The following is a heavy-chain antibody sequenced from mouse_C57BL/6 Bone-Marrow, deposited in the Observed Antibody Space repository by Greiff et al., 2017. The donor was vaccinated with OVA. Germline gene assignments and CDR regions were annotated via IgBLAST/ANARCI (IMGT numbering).Heavy chain of an antibody. CDR2: FYPGSGSI. CDR1: GYTFTEYT. D-gene: IGHD2-10*02. V-gene: IGHV1-62-2*01. Sequence: VQLQQSGAELVKPGASVKLSCKASGYTFTEYTIHWVKQRPGQGLEWIGWFYPGSGSIKYNEKFKDKATLTADKSSSTVYMELSRLTSEDSAVSFFAGHEEGANSIGGLAYWGQGTLVTVSA. CDR3: AGHEEGANSIGGLAY. J-gene: IGHJ3*01.